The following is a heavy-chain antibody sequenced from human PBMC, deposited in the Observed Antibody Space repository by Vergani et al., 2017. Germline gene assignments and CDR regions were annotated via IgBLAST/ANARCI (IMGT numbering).Heavy chain of an antibody. CDR3: ARFLGYPSSDYAFDI. V-gene: IGHV3-53*02. Sequence: EVQLVETGGGLIQPGGSLRLSCAASGFTVSSNYMSWVRQAPGKGLEWVSVIYGGGSTYYADSVKGRFTISRDNSKNTLYLQMNSLRAEDTAVYYCARFLGYPSSDYAFDIWGRGTMVTVSS. J-gene: IGHJ3*02. CDR1: GFTVSSNY. D-gene: IGHD3-16*01. CDR2: IYGGGST.